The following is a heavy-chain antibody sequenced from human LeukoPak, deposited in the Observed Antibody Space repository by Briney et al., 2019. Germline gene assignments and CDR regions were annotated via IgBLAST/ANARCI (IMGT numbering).Heavy chain of an antibody. D-gene: IGHD3-9*01. Sequence: RGSLRLSCAASGFTFSTSAMNWVRQAPGKGLEWVSSIDYDSSHIYYAASVRGRFTISRDNARNSVYLQMDSLRVEDTAVYYCTRNPLRYLRVGHYDYWGQGTLVA. CDR2: IDYDSSHI. CDR1: GFTFSTSA. CDR3: TRNPLRYLRVGHYDY. V-gene: IGHV3-21*01. J-gene: IGHJ4*02.